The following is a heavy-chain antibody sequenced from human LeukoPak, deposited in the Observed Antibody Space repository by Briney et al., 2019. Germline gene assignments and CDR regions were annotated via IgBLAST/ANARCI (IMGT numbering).Heavy chain of an antibody. V-gene: IGHV3-33*08. CDR1: GFPFSSYG. CDR2: IWYDGNNK. D-gene: IGHD4-17*01. CDR3: AREHTTVTSLLDY. J-gene: IGHJ4*02. Sequence: GGSLRLSCAASGFPFSSYGMHWVRQAPGKGLEWVAVIWYDGNNKYYADSVKGRFTISRDSSKNTMYLQMNSLRAEDTAVYYCAREHTTVTSLLDYWGQGTLVTVSS.